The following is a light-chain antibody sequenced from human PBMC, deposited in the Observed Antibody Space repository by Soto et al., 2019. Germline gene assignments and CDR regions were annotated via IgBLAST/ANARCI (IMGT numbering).Light chain of an antibody. CDR1: SSDVGAYNY. V-gene: IGLV2-8*01. CDR2: DGS. CDR3: ISYAGSSIWV. J-gene: IGLJ3*02. Sequence: QSALTQPPSASGSPGQSVTISCTGTSSDVGAYNYVSWYQQHPVKAPKLMIYDGSKRPSGVPDRFSGSKSGNTASLTVSGLQAEDEADFYCISYAGSSIWVFGGGTKLTVL.